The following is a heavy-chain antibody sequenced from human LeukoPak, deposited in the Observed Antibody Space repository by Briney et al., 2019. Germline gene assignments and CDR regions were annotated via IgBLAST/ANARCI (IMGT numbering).Heavy chain of an antibody. CDR1: GFTFSSYA. J-gene: IGHJ4*02. D-gene: IGHD2-15*01. Sequence: GGSLRLSCAASGFTFSSYAMSWVRQAPGKELEWVSAISGSGGSTYYADSVKGRFTISRDNSKNTLYLQMNSLRAEDTAVYYCANYCSGGSCYSLWGQGTLVTVSS. V-gene: IGHV3-23*01. CDR2: ISGSGGST. CDR3: ANYCSGGSCYSL.